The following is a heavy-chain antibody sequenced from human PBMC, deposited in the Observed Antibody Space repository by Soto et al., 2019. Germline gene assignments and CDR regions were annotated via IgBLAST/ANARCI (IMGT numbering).Heavy chain of an antibody. V-gene: IGHV4-31*03. J-gene: IGHJ5*02. D-gene: IGHD6-25*01. CDR3: AREAAGILNWFDP. Sequence: QVQLQESGPGLVKPSQTLSLTCTVSGGSISSGGYYWSWIRQHPGKGLEWIGYIYHSGSTYYNPSLKSRVTISVDTSKNQFSLKVSSVIAADTAVYYCAREAAGILNWFDPWGQGTLVTVSS. CDR1: GGSISSGGYY. CDR2: IYHSGST.